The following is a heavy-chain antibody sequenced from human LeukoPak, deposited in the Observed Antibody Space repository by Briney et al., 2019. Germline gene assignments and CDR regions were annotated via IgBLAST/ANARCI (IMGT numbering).Heavy chain of an antibody. CDR3: ARVGVGGYDAFDI. Sequence: GGSLRLSCAASGFTFSSYGMHWVRQAPGKGLEWVAVIWYDGSNKYCADSVKGRFTISRDNSKNTLYLQMNSLRAEDTAVYYCARVGVGGYDAFDIWGQGTMVTVSS. D-gene: IGHD3-22*01. CDR2: IWYDGSNK. J-gene: IGHJ3*02. V-gene: IGHV3-33*01. CDR1: GFTFSSYG.